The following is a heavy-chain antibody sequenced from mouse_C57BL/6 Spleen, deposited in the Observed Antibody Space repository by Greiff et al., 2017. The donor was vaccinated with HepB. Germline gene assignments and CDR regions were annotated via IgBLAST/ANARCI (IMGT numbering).Heavy chain of an antibody. V-gene: IGHV7-3*01. CDR1: GFTFTDYY. CDR3: ARYKLTFDY. D-gene: IGHD4-1*01. CDR2: IRNKANCYTT. J-gene: IGHJ2*01. Sequence: EVMLVESGGGLVQPGGSLSLSCAASGFTFTDYYMSWVRQPPGKALEWLGFIRNKANCYTTEYSASVKGRFTISRDNSQSILYLQMNALRAEDSATYYCARYKLTFDYWGQGTTLTVSS.